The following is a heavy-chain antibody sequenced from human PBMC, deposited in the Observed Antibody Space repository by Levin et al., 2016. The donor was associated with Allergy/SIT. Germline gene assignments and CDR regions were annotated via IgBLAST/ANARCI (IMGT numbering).Heavy chain of an antibody. J-gene: IGHJ4*02. Sequence: VRQAPGKGLEWVAVISYDGSNKYYADSVKGRFTISRDNSKNTLYLQMNSLRAEDTALYYCARVAWLQFFDYWGQGTLVTVSS. V-gene: IGHV3-30*04. D-gene: IGHD5-24*01. CDR2: ISYDGSNK. CDR3: ARVAWLQFFDY.